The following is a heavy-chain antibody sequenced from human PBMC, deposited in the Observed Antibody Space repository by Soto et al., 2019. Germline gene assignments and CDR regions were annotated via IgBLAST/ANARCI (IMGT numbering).Heavy chain of an antibody. V-gene: IGHV3-7*04. D-gene: IGHD3-9*01. CDR3: ARAPGTGYRRPYYYYGMDV. CDR1: GFTFSNYW. Sequence: EVQLVESGGGLVQPGGSLRLSCAASGFTFSNYWMSWVRQAPGKGLEWVANIKQDGSEKYYVDSVKGRLTISRDNAKNSMYLQMNSLRAEDTAVYYCARAPGTGYRRPYYYYGMDVWGQGTTVTVSS. CDR2: IKQDGSEK. J-gene: IGHJ6*02.